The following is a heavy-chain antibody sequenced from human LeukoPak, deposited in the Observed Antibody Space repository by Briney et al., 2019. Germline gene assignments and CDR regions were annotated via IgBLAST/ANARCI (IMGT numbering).Heavy chain of an antibody. V-gene: IGHV3-11*04. CDR1: GFTFSDYY. CDR2: ISSSGSTI. Sequence: GGSLRLSCAASGFTFSDYYMSWIRQAPGKGLEWVSYISSSGSTIYYADSVKGRFTFSRDNAKNSLYLQMNSLRAEDTAVYYCAREDTAMVRYFDYWGQGTLVTASS. J-gene: IGHJ4*02. D-gene: IGHD5-18*01. CDR3: AREDTAMVRYFDY.